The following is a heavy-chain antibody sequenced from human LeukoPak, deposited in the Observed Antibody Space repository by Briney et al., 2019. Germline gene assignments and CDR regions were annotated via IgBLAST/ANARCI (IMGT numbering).Heavy chain of an antibody. CDR2: ITTSDGNT. CDR3: AKDGGLWVSAHWGDS. D-gene: IGHD7-27*01. V-gene: IGHV3-23*01. Sequence: GGSLRLSCAASGFTFSSYTMSWVRQAPGKGLEWVSTITTSDGNTYYADSVKGRLTVSRDNSKNTLFLQMNSLRAEDTAVYYCAKDGGLWVSAHWGDSWGRGTLVTVSS. J-gene: IGHJ4*02. CDR1: GFTFSSYT.